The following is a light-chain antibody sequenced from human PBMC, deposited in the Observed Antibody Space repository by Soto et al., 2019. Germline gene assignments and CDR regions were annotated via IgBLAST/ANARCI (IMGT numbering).Light chain of an antibody. J-gene: IGKJ1*01. Sequence: EIVLTQSPATLSLSPGERATLSCRASQSVSSYLAWYQQKPGQAPRLLIYDASNRATGIPARFSGSGSGTDFPLTISSLEPEDFAVYYCQQRSNWPLEGTFGQGTKVEIK. V-gene: IGKV3-11*01. CDR3: QQRSNWPLEGT. CDR2: DAS. CDR1: QSVSSY.